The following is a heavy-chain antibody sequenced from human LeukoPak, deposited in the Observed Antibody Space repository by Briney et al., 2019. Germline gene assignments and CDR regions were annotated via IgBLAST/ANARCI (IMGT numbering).Heavy chain of an antibody. V-gene: IGHV1-18*01. CDR1: GYTFTSYG. CDR3: ARDVARIWFVRLDYYYGMDV. J-gene: IGHJ6*02. CDR2: ISSYNGNT. Sequence: GASVQVSCKASGYTFTSYGISWVRQAPGQGLEWMGWISSYNGNTNYAEKVQGRVTMTTDTSTSTAYMELRSLRSDDTAVYYCARDVARIWFVRLDYYYGMDVWGQGTTVTVSS. D-gene: IGHD3-10*01.